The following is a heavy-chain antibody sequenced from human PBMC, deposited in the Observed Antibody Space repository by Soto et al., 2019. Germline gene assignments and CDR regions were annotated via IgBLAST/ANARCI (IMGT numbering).Heavy chain of an antibody. CDR2: INAGDSDT. CDR3: ARRGPYTSGWYYFDY. Sequence: EESLKISCKAPGYSFTTYWIGWVRQMPGKGLEWMGIINAGDSDTRYSPSFQGQVTISADKSIGTAYLQWSSLQASDTAMYYCARRGPYTSGWYYFDYWGQGTLVTVSS. J-gene: IGHJ4*02. D-gene: IGHD6-19*01. V-gene: IGHV5-51*01. CDR1: GYSFTTYW.